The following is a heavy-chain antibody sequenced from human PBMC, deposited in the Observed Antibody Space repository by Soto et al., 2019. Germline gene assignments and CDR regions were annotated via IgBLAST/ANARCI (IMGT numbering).Heavy chain of an antibody. Sequence: SETLSLTCAVYSASFSGSDSNLLRQPPGKGLQWIGEINPSGITNYNPSLQSRVTISFHTSKNHFCLKLRSLTAADTAVYYCARGTLGSRLVVPAAIVYYYYGMDVWGQGTTVT. CDR2: INPSGIT. CDR3: ARGTLGSRLVVPAAIVYYYYGMDV. V-gene: IGHV4-34*01. J-gene: IGHJ6*02. CDR1: SASFSGSD. D-gene: IGHD2-2*01.